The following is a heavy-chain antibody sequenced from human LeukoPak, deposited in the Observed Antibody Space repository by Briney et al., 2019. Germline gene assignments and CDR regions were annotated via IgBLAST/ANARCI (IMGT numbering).Heavy chain of an antibody. V-gene: IGHV4-59*12. CDR3: ARAAGVRGVFPPYNWFDP. J-gene: IGHJ5*02. Sequence: SETLSLTCTVSGGSISSYYWSWIRQPPGKGLEWIGYIYYSGSTNYNPSLKSRVTISVDTSKNQFSLKLSSVTAADTAVYYCARAAGVRGVFPPYNWFDPWGQGTLVTVSS. CDR2: IYYSGST. CDR1: GGSISSYY. D-gene: IGHD3-10*01.